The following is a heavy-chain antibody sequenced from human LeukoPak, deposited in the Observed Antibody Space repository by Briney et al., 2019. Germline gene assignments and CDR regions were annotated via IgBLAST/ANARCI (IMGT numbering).Heavy chain of an antibody. J-gene: IGHJ4*02. Sequence: GGSLRLSCSASGFTFSNHGMSWVRQAPGKGLEWVSTISGSGGSTFNADSVKGRFTISRDNSKNTVYLQMNSLRAEDTAVYYCARGRDLLPTPDFDYWGQGTLVTVSS. CDR3: ARGRDLLPTPDFDY. V-gene: IGHV3-23*01. CDR1: GFTFSNHG. D-gene: IGHD1-26*01. CDR2: ISGSGGST.